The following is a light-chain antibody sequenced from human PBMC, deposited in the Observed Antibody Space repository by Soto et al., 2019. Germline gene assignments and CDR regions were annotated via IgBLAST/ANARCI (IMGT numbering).Light chain of an antibody. V-gene: IGLV2-11*01. CDR3: CSYAGTYTVV. Sequence: HSALTQPRSVSGSPGQSVTLSCTGTSSEVGGYNYVSWYQQHPGKPPKLMIYDVSKRPSGVPDRFSGSKSGNTASLTISGLQAEDEADYYCCSYAGTYTVVFGGGTKLTVL. CDR2: DVS. J-gene: IGLJ2*01. CDR1: SSEVGGYNY.